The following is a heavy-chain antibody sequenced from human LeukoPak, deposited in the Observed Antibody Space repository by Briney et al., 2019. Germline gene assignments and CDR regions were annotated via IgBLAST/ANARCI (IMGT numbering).Heavy chain of an antibody. V-gene: IGHV1-2*02. Sequence: GASVKVSCKTSGYTFTSYAISWVRQAPGQGLEWMGCINPNSGGTNFAQKFQGRVTMTRDTSISTAYMELSRLRSDDTAVYYCATDYGDYYFDYWGQGTLVTVSS. CDR1: GYTFTSYA. D-gene: IGHD4-17*01. CDR3: ATDYGDYYFDY. J-gene: IGHJ4*02. CDR2: INPNSGGT.